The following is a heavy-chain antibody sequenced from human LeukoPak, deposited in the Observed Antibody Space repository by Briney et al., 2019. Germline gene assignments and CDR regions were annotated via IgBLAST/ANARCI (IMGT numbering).Heavy chain of an antibody. CDR2: IKGDGSHT. V-gene: IGHV3-74*01. CDR1: GFTFSNYW. J-gene: IGHJ5*01. D-gene: IGHD1-26*01. Sequence: GGSLRLSCAASGFTFSNYWMHWVRQAPGKGLGWVSRIKGDGSHTVYADSVKGRFTISRDNAKNTLFLQMRSLRVEDTAVYYCVRDWDHFDFDSWGQGTLVTVSS. CDR3: VRDWDHFDFDS.